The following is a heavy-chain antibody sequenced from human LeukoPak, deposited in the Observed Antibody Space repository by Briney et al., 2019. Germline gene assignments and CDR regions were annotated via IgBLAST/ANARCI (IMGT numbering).Heavy chain of an antibody. D-gene: IGHD2-21*02. CDR1: GFTFSSYS. CDR2: ISSSSSTI. CDR3: ASELAYCGDDCYSAFDV. Sequence: GGSLRLSCAASGFTFSSYSMNWVRQAPGKGLEWVSYISSSSSTIYYTDSVKGRFTISRDNAKNSLYLQMNSLRAEDTAVYYCASELAYCGDDCYSAFDVWGQGTMVTVSS. V-gene: IGHV3-48*01. J-gene: IGHJ3*01.